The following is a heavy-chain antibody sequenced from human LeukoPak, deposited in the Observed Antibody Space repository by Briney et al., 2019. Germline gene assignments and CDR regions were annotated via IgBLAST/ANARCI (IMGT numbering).Heavy chain of an antibody. CDR2: ISGSGGSP. D-gene: IGHD1-26*01. CDR1: GFTFSSYA. CDR3: AKGDQPLLYGGAFDC. Sequence: PGGSLRLSCAASGFTFSSYAMSWVRQAPGKGLEWVSAISGSGGSPYYADSVKGRFTISRDNSKNTVYLQMSSLRPEDTAVYYCAKGDQPLLYGGAFDCWGQGNLVTVSS. V-gene: IGHV3-23*01. J-gene: IGHJ4*02.